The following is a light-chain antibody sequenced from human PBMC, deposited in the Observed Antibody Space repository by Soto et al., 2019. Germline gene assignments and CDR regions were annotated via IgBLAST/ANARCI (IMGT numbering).Light chain of an antibody. J-gene: IGLJ3*02. Sequence: QSALTQPASVSGSPGQSITISCTGTSSDVGGYTYVSWYQQHPGKAPKLMIYEVSNRPAGVSSRFSGSKAANTASLTISVLQAEDEDDYCCSSYTSSSTRVFGGGTKLTVL. CDR1: SSDVGGYTY. V-gene: IGLV2-14*01. CDR3: SSYTSSSTRV. CDR2: EVS.